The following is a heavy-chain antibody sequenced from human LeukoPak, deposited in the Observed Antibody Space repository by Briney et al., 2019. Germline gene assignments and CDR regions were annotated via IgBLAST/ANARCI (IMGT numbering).Heavy chain of an antibody. V-gene: IGHV3-33*01. J-gene: IGHJ4*02. Sequence: GRSLRLSCAASGFXFSSYGMHWVRQAPGKGLEWVAVIWYDGSNKYYADSVKGRFIISRDNSKNTLYLQMNSLRAEDTAVYYCARDGSSGWYWVDYWGQGTLVTVSS. CDR2: IWYDGSNK. D-gene: IGHD6-19*01. CDR3: ARDGSSGWYWVDY. CDR1: GFXFSSYG.